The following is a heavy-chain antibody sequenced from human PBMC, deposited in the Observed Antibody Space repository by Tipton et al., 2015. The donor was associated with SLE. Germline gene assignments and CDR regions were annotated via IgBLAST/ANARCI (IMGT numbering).Heavy chain of an antibody. J-gene: IGHJ4*02. D-gene: IGHD6-13*01. Sequence: LRLSCAVSGYSINNGYYWAWIRQPPGKGLEWIGSVYHSGSPYYNPSLKTRVIVSADTSKNHFSLELSSVTAADTAVFYCARQIAAVDGNYFDYWGQGTLVTVSS. CDR3: ARQIAAVDGNYFDY. V-gene: IGHV4-38-2*01. CDR1: GYSINNGYY. CDR2: VYHSGSP.